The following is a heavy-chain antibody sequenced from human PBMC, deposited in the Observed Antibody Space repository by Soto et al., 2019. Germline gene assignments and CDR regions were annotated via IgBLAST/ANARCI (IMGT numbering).Heavy chain of an antibody. J-gene: IGHJ4*02. CDR2: INAGNGGT. Sequence: ASVKVSCKASGYTFANYGIHWGRQAPGQRLEWMGWINAGNGGTKYSENFQGRVTITRDTSANTVYLGLSSLSSEDTASYYCARAGHSGSYDFWGQGTLVTVSS. V-gene: IGHV1-3*01. CDR1: GYTFANYG. D-gene: IGHD3-22*01. CDR3: ARAGHSGSYDF.